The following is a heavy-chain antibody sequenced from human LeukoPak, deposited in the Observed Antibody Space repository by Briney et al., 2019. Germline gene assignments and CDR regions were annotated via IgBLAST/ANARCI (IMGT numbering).Heavy chain of an antibody. Sequence: GGSLRLSCAASGFTFNSYEMNWVRQAPGKGLEWVSSISSSSSYIYYADSLKGRFTISRDNAKNSLYLQMNSLRAEDTAVYYCARVRGGSSSSFDLWGRGTLVTVSS. CDR2: ISSSSSYI. D-gene: IGHD1-26*01. CDR3: ARVRGGSSSSFDL. CDR1: GFTFNSYE. V-gene: IGHV3-21*01. J-gene: IGHJ2*01.